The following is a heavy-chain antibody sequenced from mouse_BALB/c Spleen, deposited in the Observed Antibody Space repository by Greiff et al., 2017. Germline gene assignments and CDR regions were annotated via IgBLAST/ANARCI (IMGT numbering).Heavy chain of an antibody. Sequence: VKLMESGPGLVAPSQSLSITCTVSGFSLSRYSVHWVRQPPGKGLEWLGMIWGGGSTDYNSALKSRLSISKDNSKSQVFLKMNSLQTDDTAMYYCARKGGDYYGSSYAWFAYWGQGTLVTVSA. CDR3: ARKGGDYYGSSYAWFAY. D-gene: IGHD1-1*01. CDR1: GFSLSRYS. J-gene: IGHJ3*01. CDR2: IWGGGST. V-gene: IGHV2-6-4*01.